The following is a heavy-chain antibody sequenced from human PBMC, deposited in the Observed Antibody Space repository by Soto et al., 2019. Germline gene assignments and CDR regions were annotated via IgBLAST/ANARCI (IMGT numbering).Heavy chain of an antibody. D-gene: IGHD6-13*01. CDR1: GFTFSSYG. J-gene: IGHJ6*01. V-gene: IGHV3-30*18. CDR3: AKSIEAAGGSDGIDV. CDR2: ISYDGSNK. Sequence: GGSLRLSCAASGFTFSSYGLHWVRQAPGKGLEWVAVISYDGSNKYYADSVKDRFTISRDNSKNTLYLQMNSLRAEDTAVYYCAKSIEAAGGSDGIDVLGQWATVTLAS.